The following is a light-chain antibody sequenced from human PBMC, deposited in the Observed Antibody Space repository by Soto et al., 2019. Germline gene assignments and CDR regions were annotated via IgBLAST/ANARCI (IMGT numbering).Light chain of an antibody. J-gene: IGKJ1*01. CDR3: QQYNDWPLT. CDR2: GAF. Sequence: EILMTQSPVTLSVSPGERATLSCRASQSVSDNLARYQQKPGQAPSLLIYGAFTRATGVPARFSGAGSGTEFTPTISSLQSKDVALYYCQQYNDWPLTSGQGTKVEI. V-gene: IGKV3-15*01. CDR1: QSVSDN.